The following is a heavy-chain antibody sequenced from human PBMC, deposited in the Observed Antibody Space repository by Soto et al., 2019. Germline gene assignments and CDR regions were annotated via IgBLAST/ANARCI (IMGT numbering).Heavy chain of an antibody. D-gene: IGHD4-4*01. J-gene: IGHJ5*02. Sequence: QVQLVQSGAEVKKPGSSVKVSCKASGGTFSTYTITWVRQAPGQGLEWMGRIIPIIGIINYAQKFQGRVTIIADKFTGTAYMERTGLRSDDTAVYYCAGDPDSHYNDSHASSYPWGQGTLVTVSS. V-gene: IGHV1-69*08. CDR2: IIPIIGII. CDR3: AGDPDSHYNDSHASSYP. CDR1: GGTFSTYT.